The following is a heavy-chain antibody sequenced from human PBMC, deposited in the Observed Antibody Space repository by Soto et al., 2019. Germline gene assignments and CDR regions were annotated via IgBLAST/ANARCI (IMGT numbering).Heavy chain of an antibody. D-gene: IGHD3-22*01. CDR3: ARVKIDYYDSSGYLGGFDY. CDR2: IYYSGST. J-gene: IGHJ4*02. Sequence: PSETLSLTCTVSGGSISSYYWSWIWQPPGKGLEWIGYIYYSGSTNYNPSLKSRVTISVDTSKNQFSLRLSSVTAADTAVYYCARVKIDYYDSSGYLGGFDYWGQGTLVTVSS. CDR1: GGSISSYY. V-gene: IGHV4-59*01.